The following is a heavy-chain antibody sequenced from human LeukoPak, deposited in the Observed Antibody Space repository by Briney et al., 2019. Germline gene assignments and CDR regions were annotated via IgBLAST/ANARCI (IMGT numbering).Heavy chain of an antibody. Sequence: SVKVSCKASGYTFTSYAMHWVRQAPGQRLEWMGWINTNTGNPTYAQGFTGRFVFSLDTSVSTAHLQISSLKAEDTAVYYCARDLIVVVPAAHYYGMDVWGQGTTVTVSS. CDR2: INTNTGNP. CDR3: ARDLIVVVPAAHYYGMDV. V-gene: IGHV7-4-1*02. J-gene: IGHJ6*02. D-gene: IGHD2-2*01. CDR1: GYTFTSYA.